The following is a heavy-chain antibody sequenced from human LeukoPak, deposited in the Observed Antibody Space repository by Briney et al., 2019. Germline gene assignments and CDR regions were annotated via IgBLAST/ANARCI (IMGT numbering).Heavy chain of an antibody. CDR3: TKGRNSGYEYYYGMDV. CDR1: GFPFSSYG. J-gene: IGHJ6*02. V-gene: IGHV3-30*18. Sequence: RRSLRLSCAASGFPFSSYGMHWVRKAPGKGLEWVAFISNDGSNKYYAGSVKGRCTISRDNFKNTVLLQVNSLRAEDMAVYYCTKGRNSGYEYYYGMDVWGQGTTVTVSS. D-gene: IGHD5-12*01. CDR2: ISNDGSNK.